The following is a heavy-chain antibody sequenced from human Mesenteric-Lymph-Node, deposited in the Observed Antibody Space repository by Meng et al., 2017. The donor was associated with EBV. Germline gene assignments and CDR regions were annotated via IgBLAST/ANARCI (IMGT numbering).Heavy chain of an antibody. CDR2: IDPTGNT. D-gene: IGHD5-18*01. CDR3: SIWDTGALQNY. J-gene: IGHJ4*02. Sequence: QVNLQEWGAGLLKPSETLSLTCAAYGASFSGHYGGWMRRPPGKGLEWIGEIDPTGNTKYIPSLKSRVTISLDTSRNQLSLKLTSVTAADTAVYYCSIWDTGALQNYWGPGTLVTVSS. CDR1: GASFSGHY. V-gene: IGHV4-34*01.